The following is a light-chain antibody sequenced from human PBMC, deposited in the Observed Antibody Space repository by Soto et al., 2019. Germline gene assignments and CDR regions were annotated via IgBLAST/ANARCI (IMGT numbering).Light chain of an antibody. CDR1: QSVTSNH. Sequence: EIVVAQTRSALRLAPWERGSRWCKASQSVTSNHLVWYQQMPGQAPRLLIGGASRRATGVPDRFTGSGSGTDFYLTSDIREPADAAMYYCQQYATSPRTFGGGTKVDIK. CDR2: GAS. CDR3: QQYATSPRT. J-gene: IGKJ4*01. V-gene: IGKV3-20*01.